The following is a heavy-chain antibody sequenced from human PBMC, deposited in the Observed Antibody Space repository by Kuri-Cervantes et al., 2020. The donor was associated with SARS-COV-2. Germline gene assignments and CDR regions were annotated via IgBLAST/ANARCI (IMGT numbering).Heavy chain of an antibody. CDR3: ARGVVRGLIQSYYYGMDV. V-gene: IGHV1-2*04. CDR1: GYTFTGYY. J-gene: IGHJ6*02. D-gene: IGHD3-10*01. Sequence: ASVKVSCKASGYTFTGYYMYWVRQAPGQGLEWMGWINPNSGGTNYAQKFQGWVTMTRDTSSTGYMELSRLRSDDTAVYYCARGVVRGLIQSYYYGMDVWGQGTTVTVSS. CDR2: INPNSGGT.